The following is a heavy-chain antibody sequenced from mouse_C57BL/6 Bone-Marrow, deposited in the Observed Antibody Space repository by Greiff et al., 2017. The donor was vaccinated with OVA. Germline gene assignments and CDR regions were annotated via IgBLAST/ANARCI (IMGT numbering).Heavy chain of an antibody. D-gene: IGHD1-1*01. Sequence: QVQLQQPGAELVKPGASVKLSCKASGYTFTSYWMHWVKQRPGQGLEWIGMIHPNSGSTNYNEKFKSKATLTVDKSSSTAYMQLSSLTSEDSAVYYCARGVYYYGSSCVGYWGQGTTLTVAT. CDR1: GYTFTSYW. CDR2: IHPNSGST. J-gene: IGHJ2*01. V-gene: IGHV1-64*01. CDR3: ARGVYYYGSSCVGY.